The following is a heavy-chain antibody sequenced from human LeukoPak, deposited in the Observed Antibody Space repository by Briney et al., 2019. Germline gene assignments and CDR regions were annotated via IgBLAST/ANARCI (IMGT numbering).Heavy chain of an antibody. CDR3: AGMATIYFDY. V-gene: IGHV4-59*01. CDR1: GGSFSGYY. D-gene: IGHD5-24*01. CDR2: IYYSGST. J-gene: IGHJ4*02. Sequence: SETLSLTCAVYGGSFSGYYWSWIRQPPGKGLEWIGYIYYSGSTNYNPSLKSRVTISVDTSKNQFSLKLSSVTAADTAVYYCAGMATIYFDYWGQGTLVTVSS.